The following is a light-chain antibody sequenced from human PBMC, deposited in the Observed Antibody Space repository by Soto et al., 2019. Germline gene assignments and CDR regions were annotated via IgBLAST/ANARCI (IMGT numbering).Light chain of an antibody. J-gene: IGKJ3*01. CDR3: QHRHN. Sequence: EIVLTQSPATLSLSPGERATLSCRASQTVTNDFDFAWYQQKPGQAPRLLIYDASNRATGIPARFSGSGSGTDFTRTISSLEPEDFAVYYCQHRHNFGPGTKVDIK. V-gene: IGKV3-11*01. CDR1: QTVTND. CDR2: DAS.